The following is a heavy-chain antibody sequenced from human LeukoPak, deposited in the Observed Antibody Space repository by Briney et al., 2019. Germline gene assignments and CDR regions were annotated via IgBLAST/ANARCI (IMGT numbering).Heavy chain of an antibody. CDR2: ISWDGGST. J-gene: IGHJ4*02. V-gene: IGHV3-43D*03. CDR3: AKDGSGSYEGLYYFDY. Sequence: PGGSLRLSCAASGFTFDDYAMHWVRQAPGKGLEWVSLISWDGGSTYYADSVEGRFTISRDNSKNSLYLQMNSLRAEDTALYYCAKDGSGSYEGLYYFDYWGQGTLVTVSS. D-gene: IGHD1-26*01. CDR1: GFTFDDYA.